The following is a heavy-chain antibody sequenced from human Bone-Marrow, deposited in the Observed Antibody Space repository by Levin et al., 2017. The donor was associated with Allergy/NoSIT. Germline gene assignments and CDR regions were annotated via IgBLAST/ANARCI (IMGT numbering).Heavy chain of an antibody. D-gene: IGHD5-18*01. V-gene: IGHV3-74*01. CDR2: ISPDGSST. Sequence: PGGSLRLSCEASGFTFSSYWMHWVRQAPGKGLVWVSRISPDGSSTSYADSVKGRFTIFRDNAKNTLFLQMNSLRAEDTAVYYCARIVAMVSGGDYWGQGSLVTVSS. J-gene: IGHJ4*02. CDR3: ARIVAMVSGGDY. CDR1: GFTFSSYW.